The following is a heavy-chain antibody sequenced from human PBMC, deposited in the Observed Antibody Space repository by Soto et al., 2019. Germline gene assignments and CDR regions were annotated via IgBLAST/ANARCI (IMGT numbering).Heavy chain of an antibody. CDR2: MNPNSGNT. D-gene: IGHD4-17*01. CDR3: ARVEDDYGDYTTDY. CDR1: GYTFTSYD. Sequence: QVQLVQSGAEVKKPGASVQVSCKASGYTFTSYDIHWVRQATGQGLERMGWMNPNSGNTGYAKKFQGRVTMTRNTSISTAYMELSSLRSEDTAVYYCARVEDDYGDYTTDYWGQGTLVTVSS. J-gene: IGHJ4*02. V-gene: IGHV1-8*01.